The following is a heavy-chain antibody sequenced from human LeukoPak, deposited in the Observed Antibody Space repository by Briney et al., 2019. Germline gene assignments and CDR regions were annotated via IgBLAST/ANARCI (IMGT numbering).Heavy chain of an antibody. J-gene: IGHJ4*02. CDR2: IKSDGSST. CDR1: GFSFSTHW. D-gene: IGHD3-3*01. Sequence: GGSLRLSCAASGFSFSTHWMYWVRQAPGKGLVWVSGIKSDGSSTNYVDSVKGRSTISRDNAKNTLYLQMNSLRPEDTAVYYCSTAIFGVVSGWGQGTLVTVSS. V-gene: IGHV3-74*01. CDR3: STAIFGVVSG.